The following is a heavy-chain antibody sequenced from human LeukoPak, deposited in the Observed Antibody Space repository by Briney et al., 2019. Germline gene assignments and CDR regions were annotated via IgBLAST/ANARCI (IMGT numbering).Heavy chain of an antibody. V-gene: IGHV3-23*01. D-gene: IGHD2-2*01. J-gene: IGHJ3*02. CDR2: ISCSGGTT. CDR1: RFTFSSYA. CDR3: AKEYCSSTSCYGGAFDI. Sequence: GGSLRLSCAASRFTFSSYAMSGVRQAPGKGLEWVSAISCSGGTTYYADSVKGRFTISRDNSKNTLYLQMNSLRAEDTAIYYCAKEYCSSTSCYGGAFDIWGQGTMVTVSS.